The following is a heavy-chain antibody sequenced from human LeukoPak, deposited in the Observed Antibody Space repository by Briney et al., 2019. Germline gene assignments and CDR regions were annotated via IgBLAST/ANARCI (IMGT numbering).Heavy chain of an antibody. J-gene: IGHJ4*02. D-gene: IGHD2-21*02. V-gene: IGHV3-30-3*01. Sequence: GGSPRLSCAASGFTFSSYAMHWVRQAPGKGLEWVAVISYDGSNKYYADSVKGRFTISRDNSKNTLYLQMNSLRAEDTAVYYCAREVAHCGGDCYSHFDYWGQGTLVTVSS. CDR2: ISYDGSNK. CDR1: GFTFSSYA. CDR3: AREVAHCGGDCYSHFDY.